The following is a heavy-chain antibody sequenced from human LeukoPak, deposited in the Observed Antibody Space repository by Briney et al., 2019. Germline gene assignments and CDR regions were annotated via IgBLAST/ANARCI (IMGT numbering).Heavy chain of an antibody. Sequence: GASVRVSCKASGYTFTVYYMHWVRQAPGQGLEWMGWINPNSGGTNYAQKFQGRVTMTRDTSISTAYMELSRLRSDDTAVYYCAREDYYDSSGYYISDYWGQGTLVTVSS. V-gene: IGHV1-2*02. J-gene: IGHJ4*02. CDR3: AREDYYDSSGYYISDY. D-gene: IGHD3-22*01. CDR2: INPNSGGT. CDR1: GYTFTVYY.